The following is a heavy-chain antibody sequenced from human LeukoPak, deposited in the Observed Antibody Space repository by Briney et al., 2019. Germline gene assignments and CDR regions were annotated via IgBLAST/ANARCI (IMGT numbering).Heavy chain of an antibody. J-gene: IGHJ4*02. V-gene: IGHV3-20*04. CDR3: ARDREGQLLWFGELGY. Sequence: GGSLRLSCAASGFVFDDYGMSWVRQAPGKGLEWVSPINWDGSTTSYADSVKGRFTISRDKAKKSLYLQMNSLRAEDTALYYCARDREGQLLWFGELGYWGQGSLVTVSS. CDR2: INWDGSTT. CDR1: GFVFDDYG. D-gene: IGHD3-10*01.